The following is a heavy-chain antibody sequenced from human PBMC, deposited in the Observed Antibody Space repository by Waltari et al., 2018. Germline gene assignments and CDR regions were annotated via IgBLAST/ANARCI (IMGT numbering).Heavy chain of an antibody. J-gene: IGHJ3*02. CDR2: IRPHNGNT. Sequence: QVQLVQSGTEVKKPGASVKVTCKASGYTFTDYGISWVRQAPGQGLEWMGWIRPHNGNTKDLQKCQGRVTMTTDTSTRTAYMELSSLRSEDTAVYYCARGPAAAGFDAFDIWGQGTMVTVSS. D-gene: IGHD6-13*01. CDR3: ARGPAAAGFDAFDI. V-gene: IGHV1-18*01. CDR1: GYTFTDYG.